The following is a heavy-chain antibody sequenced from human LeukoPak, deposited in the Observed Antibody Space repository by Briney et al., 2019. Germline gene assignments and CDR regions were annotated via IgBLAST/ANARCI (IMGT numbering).Heavy chain of an antibody. D-gene: IGHD6-13*01. CDR1: GGSMSNYY. Sequence: PSETLSLTCTVSGGSMSNYYWTWIRQPPGQGLEWIGYTYNSGRTNYNPSLKSRVTISADTSKNQFSLKLDSVTAADAANYYCARRRRIGAAGGDGMDVWGQGTTATASS. V-gene: IGHV4-4*09. J-gene: IGHJ6*02. CDR3: ARRRRIGAAGGDGMDV. CDR2: TYNSGRT.